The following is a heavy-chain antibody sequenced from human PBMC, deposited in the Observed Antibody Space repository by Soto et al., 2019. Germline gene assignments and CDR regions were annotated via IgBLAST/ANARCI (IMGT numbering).Heavy chain of an antibody. Sequence: SVKVSCKASGGTFSSYAISWVRQAPGQGLEWMGGIIPIFGTANYAQKFQGRVTITADESTSTVYMELSSLRSEDTAVYYCARSTYYYDSSGYYEYWGQGTLVTVSS. CDR2: IIPIFGTA. CDR3: ARSTYYYDSSGYYEY. D-gene: IGHD3-22*01. J-gene: IGHJ4*02. CDR1: GGTFSSYA. V-gene: IGHV1-69*13.